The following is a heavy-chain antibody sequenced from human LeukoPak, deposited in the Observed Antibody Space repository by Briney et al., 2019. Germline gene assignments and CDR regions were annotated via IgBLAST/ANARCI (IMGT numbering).Heavy chain of an antibody. CDR1: GGTFSSYA. Sequence: ASVKVSCKASGGTFSSYAISWVRQAPGQGLEWMGWISAYNGNTNYAQKLQGRVTMTTDTSTSTAYMELRSLRSDDTAVYYYARYPYSSSWGLFDYWGQGTLVTVSS. CDR3: ARYPYSSSWGLFDY. V-gene: IGHV1-18*01. J-gene: IGHJ4*02. CDR2: ISAYNGNT. D-gene: IGHD6-13*01.